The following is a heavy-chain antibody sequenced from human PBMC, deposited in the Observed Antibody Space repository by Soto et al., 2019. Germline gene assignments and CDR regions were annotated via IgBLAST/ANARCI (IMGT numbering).Heavy chain of an antibody. Sequence: EVQLVESGGGLVKPGGSLRLSCAASGFTFSSYTMNWVRQAPGKGLEWISSISSGSIFIYYTDSVKGRFTISRDNAENSLYLQMNSLRAEDTAVYYCARITYCSSSSCSPFDFWGQGTLVTVSS. CDR1: GFTFSSYT. D-gene: IGHD2-2*01. CDR2: ISSGSIFI. CDR3: ARITYCSSSSCSPFDF. J-gene: IGHJ4*02. V-gene: IGHV3-21*01.